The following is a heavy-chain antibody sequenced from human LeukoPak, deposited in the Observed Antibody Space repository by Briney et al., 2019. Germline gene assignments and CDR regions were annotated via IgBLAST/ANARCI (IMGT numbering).Heavy chain of an antibody. CDR3: ARDAGRDGYNL. CDR1: GGSISSGDYY. Sequence: SETLSLTCTVSGGSISSGDYYWSRIRQPPGKGLEWIGYIYYSGSTYYNPSLKSRVTISVDTSKNQFSLKLSSVTAADTAVYYCARDAGRDGYNLWGQGTLVTVSS. J-gene: IGHJ4*02. CDR2: IYYSGST. V-gene: IGHV4-30-4*01. D-gene: IGHD5-24*01.